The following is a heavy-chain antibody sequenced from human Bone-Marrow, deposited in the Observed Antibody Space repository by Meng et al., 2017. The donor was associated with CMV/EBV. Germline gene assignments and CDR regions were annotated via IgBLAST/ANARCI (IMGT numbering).Heavy chain of an antibody. Sequence: ASVKVSCKASGYTFTSYGISWVRQAPGQGLEWMGWISAYNGNTNYAQKLQGRVTMTTDTSTSTAYMELRSLRSDDTAVHYCARGPVLDIVVVPAAIDYYGMDVWVQGTTVTV. J-gene: IGHJ6*02. D-gene: IGHD2-2*02. CDR3: ARGPVLDIVVVPAAIDYYGMDV. CDR1: GYTFTSYG. CDR2: ISAYNGNT. V-gene: IGHV1-18*01.